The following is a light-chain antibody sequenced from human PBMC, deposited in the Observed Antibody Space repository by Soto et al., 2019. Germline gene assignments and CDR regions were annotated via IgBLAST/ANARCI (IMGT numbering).Light chain of an antibody. CDR1: QNVRTF. CDR2: GAS. CDR3: QQHSHWPPWT. Sequence: EVVLTQSPATLSLSPGERATLSCRASQNVRTFLDWYQQKPGQAPRLLIHGASNRATGIPARFSGSGSGTDFTLTISSLEPEDFAVYYCQQHSHWPPWTFGQGTRVEIQ. V-gene: IGKV3-11*01. J-gene: IGKJ1*01.